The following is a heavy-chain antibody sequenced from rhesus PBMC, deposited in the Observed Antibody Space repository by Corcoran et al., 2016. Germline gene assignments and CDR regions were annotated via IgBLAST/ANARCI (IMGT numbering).Heavy chain of an antibody. CDR1: GFSISIGYG. CDR2: IDGTTGNT. J-gene: IGHJ4*01. CDR3: ARGNPPDY. Sequence: QVQLQESCPGLVKPSETLSLTCAVSGFSISIGYGWTWIRQPAGKGLAWMGYIDGTTGNTYDNPSLKSRVPISRDTSKNQFSLKLNSMTAADTAVYYWARGNPPDYWGQGVLVTVSS. V-gene: IGHV4-127*01.